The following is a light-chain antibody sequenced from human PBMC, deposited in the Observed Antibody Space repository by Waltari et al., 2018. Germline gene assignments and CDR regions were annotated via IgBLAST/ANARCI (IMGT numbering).Light chain of an antibody. Sequence: QSVLTQPRSVSGSPGQSVAIPCTGTSIAVGVYDYVSWYQQYPGKAPKVMIYGVYKRPSGVPDRFSGSKSGNTASLSISGLQAEDEADYYCCSYANSKWVFGGGTKLTVL. J-gene: IGLJ3*02. CDR3: CSYANSKWV. CDR1: SIAVGVYDY. CDR2: GVY. V-gene: IGLV2-11*01.